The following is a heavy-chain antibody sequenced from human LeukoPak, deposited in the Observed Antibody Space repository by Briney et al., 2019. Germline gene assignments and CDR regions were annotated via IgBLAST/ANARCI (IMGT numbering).Heavy chain of an antibody. CDR2: IIPIFGTA. J-gene: IGHJ3*02. Sequence: SVKLSCKASGGTFSSYAISWVRQAPGQGLEWIGRIIPIFGTANYAQKFQRRVPIPTHESTSTAYREVSSVGSEDTAVYYCARDRCSGGSCYPKPKQTPDAFDIWGQGTMVTVSS. V-gene: IGHV1-69*05. D-gene: IGHD2-15*01. CDR3: ARDRCSGGSCYPKPKQTPDAFDI. CDR1: GGTFSSYA.